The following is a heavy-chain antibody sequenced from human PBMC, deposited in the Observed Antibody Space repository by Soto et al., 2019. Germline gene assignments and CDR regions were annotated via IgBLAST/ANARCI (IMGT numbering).Heavy chain of an antibody. V-gene: IGHV4-34*01. J-gene: IGHJ4*02. CDR1: GGSFSGYY. CDR2: INHSGST. D-gene: IGHD6-19*01. Sequence: QVQLQQWGAGLLKPSETLSLTCAVYGGSFSGYYWSWIRQPPGTGLEWIGEINHSGSTNYNPSLKRGITISVDTSKHQFFLKPSSVSAADTAVYYCASFSVAGGPGDSWGQGTLVTVSS. CDR3: ASFSVAGGPGDS.